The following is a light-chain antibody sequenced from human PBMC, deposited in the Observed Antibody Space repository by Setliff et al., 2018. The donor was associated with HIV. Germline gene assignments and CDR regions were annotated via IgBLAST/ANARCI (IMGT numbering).Light chain of an antibody. J-gene: IGLJ1*01. V-gene: IGLV2-14*01. Sequence: QSVLTQPASVSGSPGQSITISCTGTSSDVCGYDYVSWYQQHPGKVPKLMLYEVGNRPPGVSNRFPGSKSGNTASLTISGLQAEDEADYYCCSYTSSTTLVFGTGTKVTV. CDR3: CSYTSSTTLV. CDR1: SSDVCGYDY. CDR2: EVG.